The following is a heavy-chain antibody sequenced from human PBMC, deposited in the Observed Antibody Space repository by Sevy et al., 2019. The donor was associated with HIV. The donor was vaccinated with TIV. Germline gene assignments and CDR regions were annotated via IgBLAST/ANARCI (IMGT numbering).Heavy chain of an antibody. CDR1: GYSFSDYW. D-gene: IGHD1-1*01. Sequence: GESLKISCKGSGYSFSDYWIGWVRRKPGKGLEWMGIIYPGDSETRYNPSVEGQVTISADTSINTAYLEWRSLKASDTAMYYCARHKLSYDNNWIQENWFDPWGQGTLVTVSS. CDR2: IYPGDSET. V-gene: IGHV5-51*01. CDR3: ARHKLSYDNNWIQENWFDP. J-gene: IGHJ5*02.